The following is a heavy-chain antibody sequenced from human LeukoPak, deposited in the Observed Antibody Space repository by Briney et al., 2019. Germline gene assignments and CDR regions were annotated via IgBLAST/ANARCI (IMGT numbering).Heavy chain of an antibody. Sequence: PSETLSLTCTVSGGSISSSSYYWGWIRQPPGKGLEWIGIIYYSGSTYYNPSLKSRVTISVDTSKNQFSLKLSSVTAADTAVYYCARGRTVTTGRYYYYYYMDVWGKGTTVTISS. V-gene: IGHV4-39*07. J-gene: IGHJ6*03. CDR3: ARGRTVTTGRYYYYYYMDV. CDR1: GGSISSSSYY. D-gene: IGHD4-17*01. CDR2: IYYSGST.